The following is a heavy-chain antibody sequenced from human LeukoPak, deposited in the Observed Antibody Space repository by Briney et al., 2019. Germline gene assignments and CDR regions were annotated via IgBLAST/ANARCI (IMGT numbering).Heavy chain of an antibody. J-gene: IGHJ4*02. CDR1: GFTFHHYA. D-gene: IGHD5-12*01. CDR2: IRWNSAYI. CDR3: AKDKAPLYSGYDWDLDF. Sequence: GGSLRLSCAASGFTFHHYAIHWVRQVPGKGLEWVSGIRWNSAYIGYADSAKGRFTISRDNAKNSVYLQMNSLRAEDTALYYCAKDKAPLYSGYDWDLDFWGQGTMVTVSS. V-gene: IGHV3-9*01.